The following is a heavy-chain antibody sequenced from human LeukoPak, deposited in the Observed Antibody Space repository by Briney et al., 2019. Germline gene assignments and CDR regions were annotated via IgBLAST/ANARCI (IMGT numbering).Heavy chain of an antibody. V-gene: IGHV3-53*01. J-gene: IGHJ4*02. D-gene: IGHD2-15*01. CDR2: ISSGGNT. CDR1: GFTVSSNS. Sequence: GGPLRLSCKVSGFTVSSNSWSWVRQAPGKGLEWVSFISSGGNTDHSDSVKGRFTISRDNSKNTLYLQMNSLRAEDTAIYYCARRAGEYSHPYDYWGQGTLVTVSS. CDR3: ARRAGEYSHPYDY.